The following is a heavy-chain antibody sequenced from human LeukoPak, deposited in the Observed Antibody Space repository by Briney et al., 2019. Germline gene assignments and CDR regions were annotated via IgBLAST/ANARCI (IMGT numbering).Heavy chain of an antibody. Sequence: PGGSLRLSCAASGFTFSSYWMHWVRQAPGKGLVWVSRINRDGSSTSYADSVKGRFTISRDNAKNTLYLQMNSLRAEDTAVYYCARDKGSGYYDFWSGYYTELDYWGQGTLVTVSS. CDR2: INRDGSST. CDR1: GFTFSSYW. J-gene: IGHJ4*02. V-gene: IGHV3-74*01. CDR3: ARDKGSGYYDFWSGYYTELDY. D-gene: IGHD3-3*01.